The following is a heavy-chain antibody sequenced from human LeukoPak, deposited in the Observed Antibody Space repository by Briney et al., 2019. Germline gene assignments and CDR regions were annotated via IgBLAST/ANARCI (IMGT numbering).Heavy chain of an antibody. V-gene: IGHV3-11*06. CDR1: GFTFSDDD. CDR2: ISSSSSDT. J-gene: IGHJ6*04. Sequence: NPVGSLRLSCAASGFTFSDDDMSWIRQAPGKGLEWVSYISSSSSDTTYADSVKGRFNISRDNAKNSLYLQMNSLRAEDTAVYYCERGGYYYYGMDVWGKGTTVTVSS. CDR3: ERGGYYYYGMDV. D-gene: IGHD3-16*01.